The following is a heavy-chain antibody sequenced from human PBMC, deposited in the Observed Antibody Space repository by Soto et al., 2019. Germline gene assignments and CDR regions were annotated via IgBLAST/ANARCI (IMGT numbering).Heavy chain of an antibody. CDR1: GFTFSSYA. CDR3: ARGGDIVGVVAATCLDY. V-gene: IGHV3-30-3*01. CDR2: ISYDGSNK. J-gene: IGHJ4*02. D-gene: IGHD2-15*01. Sequence: GGSLRLSCAASGFTFSSYAMHWVRQAPGKGLEWVAVISYDGSNKYYADSVKGRFTISRDNSKNTLYLQMNSLRAEDTAVYYCARGGDIVGVVAATCLDYWGQGTLVTVSS.